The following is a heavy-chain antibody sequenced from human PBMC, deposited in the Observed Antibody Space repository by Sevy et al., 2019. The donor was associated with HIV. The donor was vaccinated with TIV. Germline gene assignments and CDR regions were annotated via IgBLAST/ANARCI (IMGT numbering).Heavy chain of an antibody. CDR3: ANRDRPIFDN. CDR1: GFTFSNYY. Sequence: GGSLRLSCVVSGFTFSNYYMSWVRQAPGKGLEWVSVISDSGGYTSYTDSVKGRFTISRDNSKNTLYLQMNSLRVEDTAIYYSANRDRPIFDNWGQGTLVTVSS. D-gene: IGHD3-10*01. J-gene: IGHJ4*02. CDR2: ISDSGGYT. V-gene: IGHV3-23*01.